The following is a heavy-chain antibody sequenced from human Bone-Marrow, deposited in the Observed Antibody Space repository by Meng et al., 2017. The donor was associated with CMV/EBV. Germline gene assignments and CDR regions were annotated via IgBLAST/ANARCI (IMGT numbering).Heavy chain of an antibody. CDR1: GGSFSNYP. J-gene: IGHJ5*02. Sequence: SVKVSCKTSGGSFSNYPINWVRQAPGQGLEWMGRFIPMFNITGFAQRFQGRVSITADTFTSTAYMELSSLRSEDTAVYYCARNPSWGQGTLVTVSS. CDR2: FIPMFNIT. V-gene: IGHV1-69*02. CDR3: ARNPS.